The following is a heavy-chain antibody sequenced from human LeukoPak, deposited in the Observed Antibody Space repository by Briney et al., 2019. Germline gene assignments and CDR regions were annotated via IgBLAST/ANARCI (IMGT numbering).Heavy chain of an antibody. V-gene: IGHV3-23*01. D-gene: IGHD3-22*01. Sequence: GGSLRLSCAASGFTFSSYAMTWVRQAPGEGLEWVSAISGSGGSTYYADSVKGRFTISRDNSKNTLYLQMNSLRAEDTAVYYCYIPYYDTSAYKGYWGQGTLVTVSS. CDR1: GFTFSSYA. CDR2: ISGSGGST. CDR3: YIPYYDTSAYKGY. J-gene: IGHJ4*02.